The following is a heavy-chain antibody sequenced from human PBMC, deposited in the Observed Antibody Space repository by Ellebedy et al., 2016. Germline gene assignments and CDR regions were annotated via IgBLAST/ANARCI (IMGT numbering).Heavy chain of an antibody. CDR2: IYYSGST. D-gene: IGHD2-15*01. V-gene: IGHV4-59*08. CDR3: ARTHPGGWQNFWFDP. CDR1: GGSFSSYY. J-gene: IGHJ5*02. Sequence: SETLSLTCAVYGGSFSSYYWSWIRQPPGKGLEWIGYIYYSGSTNYNPSLKSRVTISVDTSKNQFSLKLSSVTAADTAVYYCARTHPGGWQNFWFDPWGQGTLVTVSS.